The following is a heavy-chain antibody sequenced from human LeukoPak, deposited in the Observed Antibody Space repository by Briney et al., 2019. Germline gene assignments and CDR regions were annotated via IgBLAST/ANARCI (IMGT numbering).Heavy chain of an antibody. D-gene: IGHD1-26*01. CDR1: GYIFTSYW. Sequence: GESLKISCKGSGYIFTSYWIAWVRQMPGKGLEWMGIIYPGDSDTRYSPSFQGQVTISADKSVSTAYLQWSSLKASDTAMYYCARRSGSFQGDYNFDYWGQGTLVTVSS. CDR3: ARRSGSFQGDYNFDY. V-gene: IGHV5-51*01. J-gene: IGHJ4*02. CDR2: IYPGDSDT.